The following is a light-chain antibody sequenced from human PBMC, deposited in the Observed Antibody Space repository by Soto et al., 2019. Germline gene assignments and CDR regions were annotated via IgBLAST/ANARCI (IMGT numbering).Light chain of an antibody. CDR3: QHYGNSPRT. V-gene: IGKV3-20*01. CDR2: DAS. J-gene: IGKJ1*01. CDR1: QSVSNNY. Sequence: EIVLTQSPGTLSLSPGERATLSCRASQSVSNNYLAWYQHKPGQAPRLLIYDASSRATGIPDRFSGSGSGTDFTLTIGRLEPEDFEVYYCQHYGNSPRTFGQGTKVDI.